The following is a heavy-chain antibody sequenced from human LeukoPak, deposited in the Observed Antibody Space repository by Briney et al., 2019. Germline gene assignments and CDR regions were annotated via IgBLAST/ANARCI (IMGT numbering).Heavy chain of an antibody. J-gene: IGHJ4*02. CDR1: GLPFRSFW. D-gene: IGHD2-21*01. V-gene: IGHV3-74*01. Sequence: GGPLTLSCEASGLPFRSFWMHWVRQAPGTGPVWVTRIKADGITPHYADPPKARLTVSRDNAKNTVYLQMNSLRAEDTAVYYCAKDLHEIAADYWGQGTLVTVAS. CDR2: IKADGITP. CDR3: AKDLHEIAADY.